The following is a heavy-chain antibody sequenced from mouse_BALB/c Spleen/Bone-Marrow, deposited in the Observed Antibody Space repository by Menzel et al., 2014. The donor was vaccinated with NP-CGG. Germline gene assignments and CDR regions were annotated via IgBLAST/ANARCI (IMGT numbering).Heavy chain of an antibody. CDR3: TRTYGNYPAWFAY. CDR1: GYTFTSYL. CDR2: IYPGSGST. D-gene: IGHD2-1*01. Sequence: GSELVRPGASVKLSCKASGYTFTSYLIHWVKQRPGQGLEWIGNIYPGSGSTNYDEKFKSKATLTVDTSSSTAYMQLSSLTPEDSAVYYCTRTYGNYPAWFAYWGQGTLVTVSA. J-gene: IGHJ3*01. V-gene: IGHV1S22*01.